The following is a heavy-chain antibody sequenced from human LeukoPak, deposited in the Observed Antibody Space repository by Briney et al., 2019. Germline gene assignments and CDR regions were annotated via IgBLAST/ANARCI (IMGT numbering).Heavy chain of an antibody. CDR1: GGSFSGYY. D-gene: IGHD3-16*02. CDR3: ASGRYRGSLDY. J-gene: IGHJ4*02. V-gene: IGHV4-34*01. CDR2: INHSGST. Sequence: SEPLSLTCAVSGGSFSGYYWSWIRQPPGKGLEWIGEINHSGSTNYNPSLKSRVTISVDTSKNQFSLKLSSVTAADTAVYYCASGRYRGSLDYWGQGTLVTVSS.